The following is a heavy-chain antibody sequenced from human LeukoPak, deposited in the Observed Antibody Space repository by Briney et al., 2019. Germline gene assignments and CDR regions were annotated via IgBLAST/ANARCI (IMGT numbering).Heavy chain of an antibody. Sequence: GGSLRLSCTVSGFTVSSNSMSWVRQAPGKGLEWVSFIYSGNTHYSDSVKGRFTISRDNSKNTLYLQMNSLRAEDTAVYYCARRAGAYSHPYDYWGQGTLVTVSS. CDR3: ARRAGAYSHPYDY. J-gene: IGHJ4*02. CDR2: IYSGNT. D-gene: IGHD4/OR15-4a*01. CDR1: GFTVSSNS. V-gene: IGHV3-53*01.